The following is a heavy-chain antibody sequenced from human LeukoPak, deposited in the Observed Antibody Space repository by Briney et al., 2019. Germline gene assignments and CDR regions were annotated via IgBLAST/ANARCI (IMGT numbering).Heavy chain of an antibody. CDR3: ARVADLAVTYYYDSSGYYYDY. CDR1: GYTFTGYY. CDR2: INPNSGGT. D-gene: IGHD3-22*01. J-gene: IGHJ4*02. Sequence: ASVKVSCKASGYTFTGYYMHWVRQAPGQGLEWMGRINPNSGGTNYAQKFQGRVTMTRDTSISTAYMELSRLRSEDTAVYYCARVADLAVTYYYDSSGYYYDYWGQGTLVTVSS. V-gene: IGHV1-2*06.